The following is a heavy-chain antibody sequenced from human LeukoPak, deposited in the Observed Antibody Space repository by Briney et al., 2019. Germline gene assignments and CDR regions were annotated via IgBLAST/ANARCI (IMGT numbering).Heavy chain of an antibody. J-gene: IGHJ4*02. CDR2: ISAYNGNT. CDR1: GYTFTSYG. CDR3: ARGLSGSASFDY. V-gene: IGHV1-18*01. Sequence: ASVTVSCTASGYTFTSYGISWVRQAPGQGLEWMGWISAYNGNTNYAQKLQGRVTMTTDISTSTAYMELRSLRSGDTAVYYCARGLSGSASFDYWGQGTLVTVSS. D-gene: IGHD1-14*01.